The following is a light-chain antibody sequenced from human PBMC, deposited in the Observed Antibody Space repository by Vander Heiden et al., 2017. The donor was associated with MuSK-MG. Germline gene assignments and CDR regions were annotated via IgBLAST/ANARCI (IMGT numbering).Light chain of an antibody. CDR1: SSDVGGYNY. J-gene: IGLJ2*01. Sequence: QSALTPPASVSGSPGQSITISGTGTSSDVGGYNYVAWYQHNPAKAPKLMIYDVSNRPAGVSNRFSGSKSGNTASLTISGRQAEDEADYYCSSDTSSSTLVFGGGTKLTVL. CDR3: SSDTSSSTLV. CDR2: DVS. V-gene: IGLV2-14*03.